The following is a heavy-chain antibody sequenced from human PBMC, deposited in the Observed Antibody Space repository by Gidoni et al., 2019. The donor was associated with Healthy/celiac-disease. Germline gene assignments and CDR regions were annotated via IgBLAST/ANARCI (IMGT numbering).Heavy chain of an antibody. CDR1: GGSFSGYY. CDR2: INHSGST. Sequence: QVQLQQWGAGLLKPSETLSLTCAVYGGSFSGYYWSWIRQPPGKGLEWIGEINHSGSTNYNPALKSRVTISVDTSKNQFSLKLSSVTAADTAVYYCARGRLLWFGGPNAFDIWGQGTMVTVSS. D-gene: IGHD3-10*01. CDR3: ARGRLLWFGGPNAFDI. J-gene: IGHJ3*02. V-gene: IGHV4-34*01.